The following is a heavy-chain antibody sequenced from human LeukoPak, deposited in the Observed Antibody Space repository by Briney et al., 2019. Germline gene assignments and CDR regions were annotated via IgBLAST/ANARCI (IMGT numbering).Heavy chain of an antibody. CDR3: ARRVYYGSGTSQYYFDY. Sequence: PGGSLRLSCAASGFTVSSNYMSWVRQAPGKGLEWVSVIYSGGSTYYADSVKGRFTISRDNSKNTLYLQMNSLRAEDTAVYYCARRVYYGSGTSQYYFDYWGQGTLVTVSS. V-gene: IGHV3-66*01. CDR1: GFTVSSNY. CDR2: IYSGGST. D-gene: IGHD3-10*01. J-gene: IGHJ4*02.